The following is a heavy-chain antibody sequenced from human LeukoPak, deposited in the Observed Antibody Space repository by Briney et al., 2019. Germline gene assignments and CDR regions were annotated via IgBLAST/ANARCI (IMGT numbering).Heavy chain of an antibody. CDR1: GGSFSGYY. CDR3: ARVSGSSYYYHYGMDV. Sequence: PSETLSLTCAVYGGSFSGYYWSWIRQPPGKGLEWIGEINHSGSTNYNPSLKSRVTISVDTSKNQFSLKLSSVTAADTAVYYCARVSGSSYYYHYGMDVWGQGTTVTVSS. D-gene: IGHD1-26*01. V-gene: IGHV4-34*01. J-gene: IGHJ6*02. CDR2: INHSGST.